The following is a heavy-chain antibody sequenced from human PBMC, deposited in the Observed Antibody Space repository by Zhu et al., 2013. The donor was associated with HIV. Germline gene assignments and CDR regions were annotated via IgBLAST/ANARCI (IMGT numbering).Heavy chain of an antibody. D-gene: IGHD1-7*01. Sequence: QVQLQESGPGLVKPSETLSLTCAVSGVSISSSYWWSWVLQPPGKGLQWIGEIYHSGTTNYNPSLESRVTISMDKSKNHLSLILTSVTAADTAVYYCARHVGVPGTRGFDYWGPGTLVTVSS. CDR2: IYHSGTT. V-gene: IGHV4-4*02. CDR3: ARHVGVPGTRGFDY. J-gene: IGHJ4*02. CDR1: GVSISSSYW.